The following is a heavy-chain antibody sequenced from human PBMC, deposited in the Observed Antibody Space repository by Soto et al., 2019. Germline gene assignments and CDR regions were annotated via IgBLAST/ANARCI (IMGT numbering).Heavy chain of an antibody. Sequence: GASVKVSCKASGYTFTSYCISWVRQAPGQGLEWMGWISPYNDDTKYAQKLQGRVTMTTDTSSRTAYMALRSLSSDDTAVYFCARGGYYDSSGSRNYHYYGMDVWGQGTTVTVSS. CDR2: ISPYNDDT. V-gene: IGHV1-18*01. D-gene: IGHD3-22*01. CDR3: ARGGYYDSSGSRNYHYYGMDV. J-gene: IGHJ6*02. CDR1: GYTFTSYC.